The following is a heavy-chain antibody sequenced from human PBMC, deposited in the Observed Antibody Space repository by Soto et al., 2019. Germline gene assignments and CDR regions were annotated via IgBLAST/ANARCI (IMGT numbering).Heavy chain of an antibody. J-gene: IGHJ6*02. CDR2: ISGSGGST. Sequence: EVQLVQSGAEVKKPGESLRISCKGSGFTFSSYAMSWVRQAPGKGLEWVSAISGSGGSTYYADSVKGRFTISRDNSKNTLYLQMNSLRAEDTAVYYCATPDIVVVPAAIPSGMDVWGQGTTVTVSS. CDR3: ATPDIVVVPAAIPSGMDV. D-gene: IGHD2-2*02. V-gene: IGHV3-23*04. CDR1: GFTFSSYA.